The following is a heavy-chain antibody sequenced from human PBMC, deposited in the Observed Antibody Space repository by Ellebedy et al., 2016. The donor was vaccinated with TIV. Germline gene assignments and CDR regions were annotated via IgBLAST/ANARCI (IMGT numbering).Heavy chain of an antibody. CDR3: ASHRGFSSGWTFDY. D-gene: IGHD6-19*01. V-gene: IGHV4-4*02. Sequence: MPSETLSLTCAVSGGSISSGNWWRWVRQPPGKGLEWIGEISHSGSSNYNPSLMRRATISLDKSENQFSLKLSSLTAADTAVYFCASHRGFSSGWTFDYWGLGTLVSVSS. CDR2: ISHSGSS. CDR1: GGSISSGNW. J-gene: IGHJ4*02.